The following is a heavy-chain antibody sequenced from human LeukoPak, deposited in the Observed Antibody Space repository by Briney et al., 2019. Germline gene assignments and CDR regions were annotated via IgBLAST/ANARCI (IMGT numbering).Heavy chain of an antibody. Sequence: SETLSLTCTVSGGSIRSYYWSWIRQPPGKGLEWIGYIYYSGSTNYNPSLKSRVTISVDTSKNQFSLKLSSVTAADTAVYYCARLFSSSGWYRAFDIWGQRTMVTVSS. CDR3: ARLFSSSGWYRAFDI. CDR2: IYYSGST. CDR1: GGSIRSYY. D-gene: IGHD6-19*01. J-gene: IGHJ3*02. V-gene: IGHV4-59*08.